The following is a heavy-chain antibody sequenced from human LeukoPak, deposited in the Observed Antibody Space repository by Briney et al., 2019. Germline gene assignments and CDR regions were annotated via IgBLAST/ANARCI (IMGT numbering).Heavy chain of an antibody. D-gene: IGHD6-19*01. J-gene: IGHJ4*02. CDR2: IYHSGST. V-gene: IGHV4-4*02. CDR3: ARVLIAVAGTRTNYFDY. CDR1: GGSISSSNW. Sequence: SETLSLTCAVSGGSISSSNWWSWVRQPPGKGQEWIGEIYHSGSTNYNPSLKSRVTISVDKSKNQFSLKLSSVTAADTAVYYCARVLIAVAGTRTNYFDYWGQGTLVTVSS.